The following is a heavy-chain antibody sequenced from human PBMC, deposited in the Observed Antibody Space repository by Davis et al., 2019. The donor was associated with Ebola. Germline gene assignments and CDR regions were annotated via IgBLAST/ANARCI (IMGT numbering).Heavy chain of an antibody. Sequence: PGGSLRLSCAASEFTVSSNYMSWVRQAPGKGLECVSVMFSGGSTYYADSVKGRFTISRDNSKNTLNLQMNSLRVEDTAVYYCTARDGYNVAWGQGTLVTVSS. CDR1: EFTVSSNY. CDR3: TARDGYNVA. CDR2: MFSGGST. J-gene: IGHJ5*02. V-gene: IGHV3-66*01. D-gene: IGHD5-24*01.